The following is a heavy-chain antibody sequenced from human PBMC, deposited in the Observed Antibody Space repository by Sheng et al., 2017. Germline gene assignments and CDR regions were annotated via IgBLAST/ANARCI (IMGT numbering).Heavy chain of an antibody. CDR1: GGTFSSYA. J-gene: IGHJ6*02. CDR3: ARDLTGCSSTSCYHGMDV. D-gene: IGHD2-2*01. V-gene: IGHV1-69*01. CDR2: IIPIFGTA. Sequence: QVQLVQSGAEVKKPGSSVKVSCKASGGTFSSYAISWVRQAPGQGLEWMGGIIPIFGTANYAQKFQGRVTITADESTSTAYMELSSLRSEDTAVYYCARDLTGCSSTSCYHGMDVWGQGTTVTVSS.